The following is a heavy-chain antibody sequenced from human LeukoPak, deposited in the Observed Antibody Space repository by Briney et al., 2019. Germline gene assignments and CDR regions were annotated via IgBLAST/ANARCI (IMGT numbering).Heavy chain of an antibody. D-gene: IGHD5-24*01. J-gene: IGHJ4*02. CDR1: GYNFANYW. V-gene: IGHV5-51*01. CDR2: IYPGDSNT. Sequence: GESLKISCKGSGYNFANYWIGWVRQMPGKGLEWMGIIYPGDSNTKYSPSFQGQVSISADKSISTAYLQWSSLKASDTAMYYCARGRDGYNFGYWGQGTLVTASS. CDR3: ARGRDGYNFGY.